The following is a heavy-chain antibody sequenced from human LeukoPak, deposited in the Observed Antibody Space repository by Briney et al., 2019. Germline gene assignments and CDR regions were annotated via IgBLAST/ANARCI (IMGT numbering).Heavy chain of an antibody. CDR2: ISSSSSYI. Sequence: GGSLRLSCAASGFTFSSYTMSWVRQAPGKGLEWVSSISSSSSYIYYADSVKGRFTIPRDNAKNSLYLQMNSLRAEDTAVYYCAREHLFDYWGQGTLVTVSS. J-gene: IGHJ4*02. CDR1: GFTFSSYT. V-gene: IGHV3-21*01. CDR3: AREHLFDY.